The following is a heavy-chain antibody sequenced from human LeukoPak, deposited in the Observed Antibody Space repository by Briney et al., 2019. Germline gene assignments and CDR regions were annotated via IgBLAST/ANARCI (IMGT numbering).Heavy chain of an antibody. CDR2: IYYSGST. Sequence: SSETLSLTCTVSGGSTSSYYWSWIRQPPGMGLEWIGYIYYSGSTNYNPSLKSRVTISVDTSKNQFSLKLSSVTAADTAVYYCARELKVGNTGYYFDYWGQGTLVTVSS. D-gene: IGHD2/OR15-2a*01. V-gene: IGHV4-59*01. CDR1: GGSTSSYY. CDR3: ARELKVGNTGYYFDY. J-gene: IGHJ4*02.